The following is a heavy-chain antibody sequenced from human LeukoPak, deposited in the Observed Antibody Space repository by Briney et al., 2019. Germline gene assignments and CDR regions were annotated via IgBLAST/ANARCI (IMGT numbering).Heavy chain of an antibody. V-gene: IGHV3-21*01. D-gene: IGHD3-10*01. CDR1: GFTLRSYT. CDR3: AKEPGETSLFVVDY. Sequence: PGGSLRLSCAASGFTLRSYTMNWVRQAPGKGLEWVSSIGISSNKIYYADSVEGRFIISRDNAKNTLFLQMNSLRAEDTAVYYCAKEPGETSLFVVDYWGQGTLVTVSS. CDR2: IGISSNKI. J-gene: IGHJ4*02.